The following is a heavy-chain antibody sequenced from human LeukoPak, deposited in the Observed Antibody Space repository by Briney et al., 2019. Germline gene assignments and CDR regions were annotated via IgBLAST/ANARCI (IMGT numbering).Heavy chain of an antibody. CDR3: GPRGYSYAGGRNNLFDP. V-gene: IGHV3-21*04. Sequence: GGSLRLSCAASGFTFSSYGMNWVRQAPGKGLEWVSSISSSSSYIYYADSVKGRFTISRDNAKNSLYLQMNSLRAEDMALYYCGPRGYSYAGGRNNLFDPWGQGTLVTVSS. CDR2: ISSSSSYI. CDR1: GFTFSSYG. D-gene: IGHD5-18*01. J-gene: IGHJ5*02.